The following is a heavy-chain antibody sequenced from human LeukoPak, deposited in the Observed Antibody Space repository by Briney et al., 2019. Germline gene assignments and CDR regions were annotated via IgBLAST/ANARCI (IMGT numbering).Heavy chain of an antibody. D-gene: IGHD2-2*01. V-gene: IGHV4-34*01. CDR2: INHSGST. J-gene: IGHJ4*02. Sequence: PSETLSLTCAVYGGSFSGYYWSWIRQPPGKGLEWIGEINHSGSTNYNPSLKSRVTISVDTSKNQFSLKLSSVTAADTAVYYCARGSARAYCSSTSCYRHPFDYWGQGTLVTVSS. CDR1: GGSFSGYY. CDR3: ARGSARAYCSSTSCYRHPFDY.